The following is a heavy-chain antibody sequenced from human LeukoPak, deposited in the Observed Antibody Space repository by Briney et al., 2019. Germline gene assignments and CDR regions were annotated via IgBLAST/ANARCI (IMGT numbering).Heavy chain of an antibody. Sequence: GGSLRLSCAASGFTFNKYSMNWVRQAPGKGLEWVSYITPSSSTRYYADSVKGRFTISRDNAKNSLFLQMNSLRAEDTAVYYCARSPNYKGFFDYWGQGTLVTVSS. CDR2: ITPSSSTR. CDR3: ARSPNYKGFFDY. CDR1: GFTFNKYS. D-gene: IGHD3-10*01. V-gene: IGHV3-48*01. J-gene: IGHJ4*02.